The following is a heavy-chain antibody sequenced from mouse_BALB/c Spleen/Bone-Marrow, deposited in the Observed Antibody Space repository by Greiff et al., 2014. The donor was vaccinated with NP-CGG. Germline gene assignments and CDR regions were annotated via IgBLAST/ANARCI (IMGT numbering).Heavy chain of an antibody. CDR2: IYPGDGDT. CDR3: ARGGRLTGYYFDY. V-gene: IGHV1-80*01. Sequence: VQLQQSGAELVRPGSSVKISCKASGYAFSSYWMNWVKQRPGQGLEWIGQIYPGDGDTNYNGNFKDKATLTTDKSSTTAYMQLISLTSEDSAVYFCARGGRLTGYYFDYWGQGTTLTVSS. CDR1: GYAFSSYW. J-gene: IGHJ2*01. D-gene: IGHD4-1*01.